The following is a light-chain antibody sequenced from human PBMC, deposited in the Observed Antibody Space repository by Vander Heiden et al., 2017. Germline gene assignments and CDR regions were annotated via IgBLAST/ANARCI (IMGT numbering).Light chain of an antibody. J-gene: IGLJ3*02. CDR3: ATWDVTLTGYWV. CDR2: SNN. CDR1: SSNIGSHN. V-gene: IGLV1-44*01. Sequence: QSVLTQPPSASGTPGQRVTISCSGSSSNIGSHNVNWYQQLSGRAPKRLIHSNNQRPSGVPDRFSGSRSGTSASLAISGLQSEDESVYYCATWDVTLTGYWVIGGGTKLTVL.